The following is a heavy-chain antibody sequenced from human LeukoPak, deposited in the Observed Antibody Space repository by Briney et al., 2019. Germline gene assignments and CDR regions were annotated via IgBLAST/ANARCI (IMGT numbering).Heavy chain of an antibody. Sequence: PSETLSLTCAVYGGSFSGYYWSWIRQPPGKGLEWIGEINHSGSTNYNPSLKSRDTISVDTSKNQFSLKLSSVTAADTAVYYCARHRRRNGIRPYSYGERGLDYWGQGTLVTVSS. CDR2: INHSGST. CDR1: GGSFSGYY. J-gene: IGHJ4*02. V-gene: IGHV4-34*01. CDR3: ARHRRRNGIRPYSYGERGLDY. D-gene: IGHD5-18*01.